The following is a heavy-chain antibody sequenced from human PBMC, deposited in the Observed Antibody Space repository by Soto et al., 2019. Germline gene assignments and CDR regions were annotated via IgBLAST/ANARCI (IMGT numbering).Heavy chain of an antibody. J-gene: IGHJ4*02. CDR2: IDPSDSYT. Sequence: PGESLKISCKGSGYSFTSYWISWVRQMPGKGLEWMGRIDPSDSYTNYSPSFQGHVTISADKSISTAYLQWSSLKASDTAMYYCARKLTTVSYFDYWGQGTLVTVSS. V-gene: IGHV5-10-1*01. D-gene: IGHD4-17*01. CDR3: ARKLTTVSYFDY. CDR1: GYSFTSYW.